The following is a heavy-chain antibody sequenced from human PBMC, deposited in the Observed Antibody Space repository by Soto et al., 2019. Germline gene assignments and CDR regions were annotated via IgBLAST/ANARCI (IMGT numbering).Heavy chain of an antibody. CDR3: ARTAAGETYYYYYGMDV. CDR2: IIPIFGTA. D-gene: IGHD6-25*01. CDR1: GGTFSSYA. V-gene: IGHV1-69*06. Sequence: SVKVSCKASGGTFSSYAISWVRQAPGQGLEWMGGIIPIFGTANYAQKFQGRVTITADKSTSTAYMELSSLRSEDTAVYYCARTAAGETYYYYYGMDVWGQGTTVTVSS. J-gene: IGHJ6*02.